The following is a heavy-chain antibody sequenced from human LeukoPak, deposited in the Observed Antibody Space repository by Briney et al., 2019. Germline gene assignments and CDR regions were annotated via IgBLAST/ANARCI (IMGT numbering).Heavy chain of an antibody. D-gene: IGHD5-24*01. Sequence: ASVKVSCKASGYTFTSYGISWVRQAPGQGLEWMGWISAYNGNTNYAQKLQGRVTMTTDTSTSTAYMELRGLRSDDTAVYYCARGFTRLDGYSPLGMDVWGQGATVTVSS. CDR3: ARGFTRLDGYSPLGMDV. J-gene: IGHJ6*02. CDR1: GYTFTSYG. V-gene: IGHV1-18*01. CDR2: ISAYNGNT.